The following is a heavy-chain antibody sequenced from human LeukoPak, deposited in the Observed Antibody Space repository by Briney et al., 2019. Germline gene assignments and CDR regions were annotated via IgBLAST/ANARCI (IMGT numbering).Heavy chain of an antibody. CDR1: GYTFTSYD. CDR2: MNPNSGNT. V-gene: IGHV1-8*03. D-gene: IGHD1-1*01. Sequence: ASVKVSCKASGYTFTSYDINWVRQATGQGLEWMGWMNPNSGNTGYAQKFQDRVTITRNTSISTAYMELSSLRSEDTAVYYCARGRQYVLRGLEPLGGPFDYWGQGTLVTVSS. CDR3: ARGRQYVLRGLEPLGGPFDY. J-gene: IGHJ4*02.